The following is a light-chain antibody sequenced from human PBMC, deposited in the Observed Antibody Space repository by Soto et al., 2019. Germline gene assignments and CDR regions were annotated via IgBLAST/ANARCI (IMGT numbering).Light chain of an antibody. V-gene: IGKV3-20*01. CDR3: QQYGRSPPYT. CDR2: GAS. CDR1: QSVSSSY. J-gene: IGKJ2*01. Sequence: EIVLTQSPGTLSLSPGEGATLSCRASQSVSSSYLAWYQLKPGQAPRLLIYGASIRATGIPDRFSGSGSETDSTLTISRLEPEDFAVYYCQQYGRSPPYTFGQGTKVDIK.